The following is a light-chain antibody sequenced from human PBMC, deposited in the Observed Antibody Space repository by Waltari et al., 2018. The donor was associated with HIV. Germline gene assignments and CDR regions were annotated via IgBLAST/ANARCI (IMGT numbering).Light chain of an antibody. Sequence: IQMTQSPSSLSASVGDRVTIPCRPRQAISNSLAWYQQKTGKAHKLLRYAASRLESGVPSRFSGSRSGTDYALTISSLQPEDFAVYYCQQYFSPPPLTFGGGTKVEIK. CDR2: AAS. J-gene: IGKJ4*01. CDR3: QQYFSPPPLT. V-gene: IGKV1-NL1*01. CDR1: QAISNS.